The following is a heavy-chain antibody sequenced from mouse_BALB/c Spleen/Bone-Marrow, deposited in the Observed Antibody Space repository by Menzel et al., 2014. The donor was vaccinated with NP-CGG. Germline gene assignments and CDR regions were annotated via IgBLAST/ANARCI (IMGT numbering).Heavy chain of an antibody. Sequence: QVQLKESGPGLVQPSQSLSITCTVSGFSLTSYGVHWVRQSPGKGLEWLGVIWSGGNTDYNAAFISRLSISKDNSKSXVFFKMNSLQANDTAIYYCARNLGDGYSFAYWGQGTLVTVSA. CDR3: ARNLGDGYSFAY. CDR1: GFSLTSYG. J-gene: IGHJ3*01. D-gene: IGHD2-3*01. CDR2: IWSGGNT. V-gene: IGHV2-2*02.